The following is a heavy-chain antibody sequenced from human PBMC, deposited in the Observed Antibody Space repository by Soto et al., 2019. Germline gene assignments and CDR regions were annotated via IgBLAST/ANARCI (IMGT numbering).Heavy chain of an antibody. V-gene: IGHV3-74*01. CDR1: GFTFNNYW. CDR2: INGEGSST. Sequence: EVQLVESGGGLVQPGGSLRLSCAASGFTFNNYWMHWVRQAPGKGLVWVSRINGEGSSTYYADSVKGRFTISRDNAKNTIYLQMNSLRAEDTAMYYCARDTGYVDRFDPWGQGTLVTVSS. CDR3: ARDTGYVDRFDP. J-gene: IGHJ5*02. D-gene: IGHD2-15*01.